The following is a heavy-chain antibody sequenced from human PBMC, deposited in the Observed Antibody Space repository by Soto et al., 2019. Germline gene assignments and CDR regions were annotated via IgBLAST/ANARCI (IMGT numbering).Heavy chain of an antibody. Sequence: QVQLVESGGGVVQPGRSLRLSCAGSGFTFSSYAMHWVRQAPGKGLESVAVISYDGSNKYYADSVKGRFTISRDNSKNALYLQMTSLRAEDTAVYYCARASEQQLTVGYWGQGTLVTVSA. CDR1: GFTFSSYA. CDR2: ISYDGSNK. V-gene: IGHV3-30-3*01. CDR3: ARASEQQLTVGY. D-gene: IGHD6-13*01. J-gene: IGHJ4*02.